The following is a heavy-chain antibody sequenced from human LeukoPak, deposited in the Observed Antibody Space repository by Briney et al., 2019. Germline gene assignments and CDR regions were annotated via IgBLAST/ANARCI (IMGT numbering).Heavy chain of an antibody. CDR3: ARDRAVAGTGNHYYGMDV. CDR1: GGTFSSYA. J-gene: IGHJ6*02. Sequence: KVSCKASGGTFSSYAISWVRQAPGQGLEWMGRIIPILGIANYAQKFQGRVTITADKSTSTAYMELSSLRSEDTAVYYCARDRAVAGTGNHYYGMDVWGQGTTVTVSS. D-gene: IGHD6-19*01. CDR2: IIPILGIA. V-gene: IGHV1-69*04.